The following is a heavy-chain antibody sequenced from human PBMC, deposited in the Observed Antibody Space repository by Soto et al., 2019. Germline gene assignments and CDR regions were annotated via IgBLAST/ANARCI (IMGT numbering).Heavy chain of an antibody. CDR3: AKAGFGNGSSTSCYNWFDP. CDR2: ISGSGGST. D-gene: IGHD2-2*01. Sequence: GGSLRLSCAASGFTFSSYAMSWVRQAPGKGLEWVSAISGSGGSTYYADSVKGRFTITRDNSKNTLYLQMNRLRAEDTSVYYCAKAGFGNGSSTSCYNWFDPWGQGTLVTVSS. V-gene: IGHV3-23*01. J-gene: IGHJ5*02. CDR1: GFTFSSYA.